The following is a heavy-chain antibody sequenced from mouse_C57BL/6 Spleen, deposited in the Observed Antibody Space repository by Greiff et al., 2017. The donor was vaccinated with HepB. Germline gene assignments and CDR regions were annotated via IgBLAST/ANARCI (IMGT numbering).Heavy chain of an antibody. CDR1: GFSLTSYG. Sequence: QVQLQQSGPGLVQPSQSLSITCTVSGFSLTSYGVHWVRQSPGKGLEWLGVIWSGGSTDYNAAFISRLSISKDNSKIQVFFKMNSLQADDTAIYYCARGPYYYGSNLAMDYWGQGTSVTVSS. V-gene: IGHV2-2*01. CDR2: IWSGGST. CDR3: ARGPYYYGSNLAMDY. J-gene: IGHJ4*01. D-gene: IGHD1-1*01.